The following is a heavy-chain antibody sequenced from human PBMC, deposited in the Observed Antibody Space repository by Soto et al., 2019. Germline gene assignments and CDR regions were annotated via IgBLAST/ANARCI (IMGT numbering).Heavy chain of an antibody. CDR1: GFTFSSYS. V-gene: IGHV3-21*01. CDR3: ARGQQWLPYFDS. CDR2: ISSSSSVI. Sequence: PGGSLRLSCAASGFTFSSYSMNWVRQAPGKGLEWVSSISSSSSVIYYADSVKGRFTISRDNAKNSLNLQMNSLRAEDTAVYYCARGQQWLPYFDSWGQGTLVTVSS. J-gene: IGHJ4*02. D-gene: IGHD6-19*01.